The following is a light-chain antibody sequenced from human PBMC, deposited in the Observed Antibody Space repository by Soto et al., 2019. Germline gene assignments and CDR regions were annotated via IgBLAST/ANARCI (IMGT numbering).Light chain of an antibody. V-gene: IGKV1-5*03. CDR3: QQYGSSPPLT. CDR1: QSISTW. J-gene: IGKJ4*01. CDR2: KAS. Sequence: DIQMTQSPSTLSASVGDRVTITCRASQSISTWLAWYQQKPGKAPKVLIYKASSLESGVPSRFTGSGSGTEFTLTISSLQPEDFAVYYCQQYGSSPPLTFGGGTKVEIK.